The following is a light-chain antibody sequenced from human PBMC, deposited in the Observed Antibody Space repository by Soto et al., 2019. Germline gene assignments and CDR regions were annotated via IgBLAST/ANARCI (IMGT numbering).Light chain of an antibody. CDR3: ATCDDSLSGWV. CDR1: NSNIGSNF. CDR2: SYN. Sequence: QSVLTQPPSASGTPGQRVTISCSGINSNIGSNFVYWYQHLPGTTPKLLVFSYNQRPSGVPDRFSGSKSGSSASLAISGLRSKDEADYYCATCDDSLSGWVFGGGTKLTVL. J-gene: IGLJ3*02. V-gene: IGLV1-47*02.